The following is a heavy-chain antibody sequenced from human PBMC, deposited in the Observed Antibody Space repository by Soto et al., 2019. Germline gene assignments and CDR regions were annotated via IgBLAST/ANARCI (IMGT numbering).Heavy chain of an antibody. CDR3: ARGRDCSGGSCYPTSAEYFQH. Sequence: VQLVESGGGLVQPGGSLRLSCAASGFTFSSYSMNWVRQAPGKGLEWVSYISSSSSTIYYADSVKGRFTISRDNAKNSLYLQMNSLRDEDTAVYYCARGRDCSGGSCYPTSAEYFQHWGQGTLVTVSS. D-gene: IGHD2-15*01. V-gene: IGHV3-48*02. CDR2: ISSSSSTI. J-gene: IGHJ1*01. CDR1: GFTFSSYS.